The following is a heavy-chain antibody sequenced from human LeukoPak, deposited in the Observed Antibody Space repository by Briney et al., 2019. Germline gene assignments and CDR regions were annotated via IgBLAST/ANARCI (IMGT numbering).Heavy chain of an antibody. V-gene: IGHV3-23*01. D-gene: IGHD6-19*01. CDR2: ISESGDKT. CDR1: GFTFSSYS. J-gene: IGHJ1*01. Sequence: PGGSLRLSCAASGFTFSSYSMSWVRQGPGKGLEWVSSISESGDKTYYADSVRGRFTISRDNSKNTLYLQMNSLRAEDTAVYYCATCRCPEAAFQHWGQGTLVTVSS. CDR3: ATCRCPEAAFQH.